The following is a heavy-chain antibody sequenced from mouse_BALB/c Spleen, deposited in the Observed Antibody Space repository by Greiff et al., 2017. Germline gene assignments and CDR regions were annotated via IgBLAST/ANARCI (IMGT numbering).Heavy chain of an antibody. D-gene: IGHD1-1*01. Sequence: VQLQQSGAELAKPGASVKMSCKASGYTFTSYWMHWVKQRPGQGLEWIGYINPSTGYTEYNQKFKDKATLTADKSSSTAYMQLSSLTSEDSAVYYCARGGSSSFYAMDYWGQGTSVTVSS. CDR1: GYTFTSYW. CDR3: ARGGSSSFYAMDY. J-gene: IGHJ4*01. V-gene: IGHV1-7*01. CDR2: INPSTGYT.